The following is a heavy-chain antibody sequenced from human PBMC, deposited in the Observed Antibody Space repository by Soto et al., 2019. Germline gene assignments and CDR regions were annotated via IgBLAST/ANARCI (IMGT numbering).Heavy chain of an antibody. CDR1: GGSISNHY. D-gene: IGHD3-3*01. CDR2: IYSSGST. J-gene: IGHJ4*02. Sequence: SETLSLTCTVSGGSISNHYWTWIRQPPGKGLDWIGYIYSSGSTNYNPSLKSRVTISIDKSKNQFSLKLTSVNAADTAVYYCARADLNYFDYWGQGTLVTVSS. V-gene: IGHV4-59*11. CDR3: ARADLNYFDY.